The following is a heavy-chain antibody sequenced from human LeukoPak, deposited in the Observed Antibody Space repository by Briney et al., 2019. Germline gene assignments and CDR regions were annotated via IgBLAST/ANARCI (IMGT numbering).Heavy chain of an antibody. J-gene: IGHJ3*02. CDR2: TYYRSKWYN. Sequence: SQTLSLTCAISGNTVSSNSAAWNWIRQSPSSGLEWLGRTYYRSKWYNDYAVSVKSRITINPDTSKNQFSLQLRSVTPEDTAVYYCATYAFEIWGQGTMVTVSS. V-gene: IGHV6-1*01. CDR3: ATYAFEI. CDR1: GNTVSSNSAA.